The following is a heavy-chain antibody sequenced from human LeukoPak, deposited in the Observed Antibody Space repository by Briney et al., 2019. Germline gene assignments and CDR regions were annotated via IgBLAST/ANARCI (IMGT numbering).Heavy chain of an antibody. V-gene: IGHV4-4*07. D-gene: IGHD3-16*01. J-gene: IGHJ6*02. CDR1: GGSITSYY. CDR3: ARGGARAAYYYYGMDV. Sequence: PSETLSLTCTVSGGSITSYYWSWIRQPAGKGLEWIGRIYTSGSTNYNHSLKSRVTMSVDTSKNQFSLKMSSVTAADTAVYYCARGGARAAYYYYGMDVWGQGTTVTVSS. CDR2: IYTSGST.